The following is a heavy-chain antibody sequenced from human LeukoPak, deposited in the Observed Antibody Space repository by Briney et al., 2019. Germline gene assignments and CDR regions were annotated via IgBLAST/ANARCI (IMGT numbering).Heavy chain of an antibody. CDR2: IIPIFGTA. D-gene: IGHD6-13*01. V-gene: IGHV1-69*13. Sequence: ASVKVSCKASGGTFSSYAISWVRQAPGQGLEWMGGIIPIFGTANYAQKFQGRVTITADESTSTAYMELSSLRSEDTAVYYCARDGEAAAAKGDYWGQGTLVTVSS. CDR3: ARDGEAAAAKGDY. CDR1: GGTFSSYA. J-gene: IGHJ4*02.